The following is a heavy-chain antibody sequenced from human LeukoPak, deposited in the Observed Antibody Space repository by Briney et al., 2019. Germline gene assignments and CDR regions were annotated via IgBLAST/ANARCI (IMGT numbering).Heavy chain of an antibody. CDR1: GFTFSSYG. D-gene: IGHD5-12*01. CDR3: AKVLRNSGYDYLFDY. V-gene: IGHV3-30*18. Sequence: PGGSLRLSCAASGFTFSSYGMHWVRQAPGKGLEWVAVISYDGSNKYYADSVKGRFTISRDNSKNTLYLQMNSLRAEDTAVYYCAKVLRNSGYDYLFDYWGQGTLVTVSS. CDR2: ISYDGSNK. J-gene: IGHJ4*02.